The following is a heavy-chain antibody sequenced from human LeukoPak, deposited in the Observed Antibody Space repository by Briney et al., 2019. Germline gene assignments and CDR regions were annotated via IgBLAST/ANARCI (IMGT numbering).Heavy chain of an antibody. CDR1: GFTFSSYA. V-gene: IGHV3-30-3*01. CDR3: ARGRVGYRTTVTTKGPFDY. CDR2: ISYDGSNK. Sequence: GRSLRLSCAASGFTFSSYAMHWVRQAPGKGLEWVAVISYDGSNKYYADSVKGRFTISRDNSKNTLYLQMNSLRAEGTAVYYCARGRVGYRTTVTTKGPFDYWGQGTLVTVSS. J-gene: IGHJ4*02. D-gene: IGHD4-17*01.